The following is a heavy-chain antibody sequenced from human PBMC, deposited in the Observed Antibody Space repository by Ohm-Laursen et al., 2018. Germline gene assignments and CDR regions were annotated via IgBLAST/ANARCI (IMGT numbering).Heavy chain of an antibody. Sequence: SSVKVSCKTSGGTFTSYAISWVRQAPGQGLEWMGGIIPIFGTANYAQKFQGRVTITTDESTSTASMELSSLRSEDTAGYYCARVNFRPDDYDSSGGSYGMDVWGQGTTVTVSS. CDR3: ARVNFRPDDYDSSGGSYGMDV. CDR1: GGTFTSYA. D-gene: IGHD3-22*01. CDR2: IIPIFGTA. V-gene: IGHV1-69*05. J-gene: IGHJ6*02.